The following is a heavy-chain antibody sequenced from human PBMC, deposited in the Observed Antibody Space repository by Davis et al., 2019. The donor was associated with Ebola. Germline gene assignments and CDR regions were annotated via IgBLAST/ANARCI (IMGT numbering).Heavy chain of an antibody. Sequence: ASVKVSCKASGYTFTSYAMNWVRQAPGQGLEWMGWINTNTGNPTYAQGFTGRFVFSLDTSVSSAYLQISSLKAEDTAVYYCAREWDIVLVPAAMRDYYYFGMDVWGQGTTVTVSS. D-gene: IGHD2-2*01. V-gene: IGHV7-4-1*02. CDR1: GYTFTSYA. CDR2: INTNTGNP. J-gene: IGHJ6*02. CDR3: AREWDIVLVPAAMRDYYYFGMDV.